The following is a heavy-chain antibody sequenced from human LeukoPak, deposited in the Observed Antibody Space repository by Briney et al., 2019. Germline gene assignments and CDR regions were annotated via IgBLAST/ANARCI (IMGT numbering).Heavy chain of an antibody. CDR1: GGSISSSSYY. V-gene: IGHV4-39*01. CDR3: ARHTAAGTATLDY. Sequence: SETLSLTCTVSGGSISSSSYYWGWIRQPPGKGLEWIGSIYYSGSTYYNPSLKSRVTISVDTSKNQFSLKLSSVTAADTAVYYCARHTAAGTATLDYWGQGALVTVSS. D-gene: IGHD6-13*01. CDR2: IYYSGST. J-gene: IGHJ4*02.